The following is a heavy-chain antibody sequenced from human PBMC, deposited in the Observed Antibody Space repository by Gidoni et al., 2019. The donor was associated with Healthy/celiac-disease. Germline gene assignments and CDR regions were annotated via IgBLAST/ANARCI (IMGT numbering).Heavy chain of an antibody. V-gene: IGHV4-39*01. Sequence: QLQLQESGPGLVKPSETLSLPCTVSGGSISSSSYYWGWIRQPPGKGLEWIGSIYYSGSTYYNPSLKSRVTISVDTSKNQFSLKLSSVTAADTAVYYCASSRGAIEVRLDYWGQGTLVTVSS. CDR3: ASSRGAIEVRLDY. J-gene: IGHJ4*02. D-gene: IGHD2-2*02. CDR2: IYYSGST. CDR1: GGSISSSSYY.